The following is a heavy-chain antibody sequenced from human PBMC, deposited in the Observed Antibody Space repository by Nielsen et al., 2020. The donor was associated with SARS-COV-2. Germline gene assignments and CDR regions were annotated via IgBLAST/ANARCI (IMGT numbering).Heavy chain of an antibody. V-gene: IGHV3-21*01. Sequence: WIRQPPGKGLEWVSSISSSSTYIYYSDSLKGRFTISRDNAENSLSLQMNSLRAEDTAVYYCARESVTGTDAFDIWGQGTVVTVSS. CDR3: ARESVTGTDAFDI. CDR2: ISSSSTYI. D-gene: IGHD6-19*01. J-gene: IGHJ3*02.